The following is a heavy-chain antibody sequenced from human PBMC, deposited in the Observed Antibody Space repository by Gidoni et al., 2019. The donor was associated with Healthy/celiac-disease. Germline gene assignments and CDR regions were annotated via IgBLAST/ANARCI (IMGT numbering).Heavy chain of an antibody. CDR3: ARTYDFWSGYYKGYYYYGMDV. Sequence: EVQLVECGGGLVKPGGSLRRSCAAAGFTFSSYSMNWFRQAPGKGRECVSPIRTSSSFTYYADPVKGRFTISRDNAKTSLYLQMHSLRAEDTAVYYCARTYDFWSGYYKGYYYYGMDVWGQGTTVTVSS. J-gene: IGHJ6*02. CDR2: IRTSSSFT. CDR1: GFTFSSYS. V-gene: IGHV3-21*01. D-gene: IGHD3-3*01.